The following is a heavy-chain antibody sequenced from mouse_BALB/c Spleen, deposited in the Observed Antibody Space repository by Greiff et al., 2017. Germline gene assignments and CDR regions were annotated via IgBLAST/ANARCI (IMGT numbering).Heavy chain of an antibody. CDR2: INPSSGYT. J-gene: IGHJ3*01. V-gene: IGHV1-4*02. D-gene: IGHD2-1*01. CDR3: ARSEGNYVGAWFAY. Sequence: QVQLKQSAAELARPGASVKMSCKASGYTFTSYTMHWVKQRPGQGLEWIGYINPSSGYTEYNQKFKDKTTLTADKSSSTAYMQLSSLTSEDSAVYYCARSEGNYVGAWFAYWGQGTLVTVSA. CDR1: GYTFTSYT.